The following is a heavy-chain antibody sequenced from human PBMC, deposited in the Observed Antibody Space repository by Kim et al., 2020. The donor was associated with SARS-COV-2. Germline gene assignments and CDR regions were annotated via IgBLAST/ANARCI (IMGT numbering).Heavy chain of an antibody. CDR1: GGSISIYY. V-gene: IGHV4-59*01. D-gene: IGHD1-1*01. CDR3: ARSGWYYYMAG. Sequence: SETLSLTCTVSGGSISIYYWSWIRQPPWKGLELIGYIYFSGNTNYNPSLKSRVTISVYTSKNQFSLKLSSVSAADTAVYYCARSGWYYYMAGWGKGSTAT. CDR2: IYFSGNT. J-gene: IGHJ6*03.